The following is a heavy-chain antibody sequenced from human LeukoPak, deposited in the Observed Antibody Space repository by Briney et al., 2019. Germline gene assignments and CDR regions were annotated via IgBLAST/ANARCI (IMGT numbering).Heavy chain of an antibody. D-gene: IGHD5-18*01. CDR1: GYSFTSFC. Sequence: GGSLKISLKSSGYSFTSFCIGWVRQMPGKGLGWVGIIYPGDSDTRYSPSFQGQVTISADKSISTAYLQWSSLKASDTAMYYCAREYTAMGVYFDYWGRGTLVTVSS. CDR3: AREYTAMGVYFDY. CDR2: IYPGDSDT. V-gene: IGHV5-51*01. J-gene: IGHJ4*02.